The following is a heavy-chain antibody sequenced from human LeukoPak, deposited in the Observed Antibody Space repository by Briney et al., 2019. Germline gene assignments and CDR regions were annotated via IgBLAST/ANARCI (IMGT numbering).Heavy chain of an antibody. CDR1: GYTFTSCW. J-gene: IGHJ4*02. Sequence: GESLKTSCKGSGYTFTSCWIGWWRQLPGKGVEGLGSNYPCGWDTSYNPSFQSRVTISADKSNSPAYLQWTSVTASDTAMYYCARRGGDFSLDHWGQGTLVTVSS. CDR3: ARRGGDFSLDH. CDR2: NYPCGWDT. V-gene: IGHV5-51*01. D-gene: IGHD2-21*02.